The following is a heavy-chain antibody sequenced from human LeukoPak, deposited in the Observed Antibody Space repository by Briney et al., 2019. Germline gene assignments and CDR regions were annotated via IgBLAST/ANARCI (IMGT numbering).Heavy chain of an antibody. J-gene: IGHJ4*02. CDR3: ARVRRTTGHTDY. CDR2: IYYSGST. D-gene: IGHD4-4*01. CDR1: GGSISSYY. Sequence: SETLSLTCTVSGGSISSYYWSLIRQPPGKGLEWIGYIYYSGSTNYNPSLKSRVTISVDTSKNQFSLKLSSVTAADTAVYYCARVRRTTGHTDYWGQGTLVTVSS. V-gene: IGHV4-59*01.